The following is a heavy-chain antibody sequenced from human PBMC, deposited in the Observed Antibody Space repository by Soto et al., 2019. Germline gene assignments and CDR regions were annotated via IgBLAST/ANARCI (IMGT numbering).Heavy chain of an antibody. Sequence: GGSLRLSCTVSGFAFNNYGINWVRQAPGKGLDWVSSISKSDYTYYSDSVKGRFSISRDNAKSSVSLQMNDLRAEDTAVYYCAREDSIIIPAVSDFWGQGNLVTVSS. CDR2: ISKSDYT. J-gene: IGHJ4*02. D-gene: IGHD2-2*01. CDR3: AREDSIIIPAVSDF. CDR1: GFAFNNYG. V-gene: IGHV3-21*06.